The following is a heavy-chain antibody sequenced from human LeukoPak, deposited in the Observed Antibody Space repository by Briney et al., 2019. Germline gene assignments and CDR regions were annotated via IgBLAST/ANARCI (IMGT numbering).Heavy chain of an antibody. V-gene: IGHV3-11*01. J-gene: IGHJ4*02. CDR1: GFTFSDYY. D-gene: IGHD3-22*01. CDR2: ISSSGSTM. CDR3: ARPGDYYDSSGYYRFEY. Sequence: PGKSLRLSCAASGFTFSDYYMNWIRQAPGKGLEWISHISSSGSTMYNADSVKGRFTISRDNAKNSVYLQMNSLRAEDTAVYYCARPGDYYDSSGYYRFEYWGQGTLVTVSS.